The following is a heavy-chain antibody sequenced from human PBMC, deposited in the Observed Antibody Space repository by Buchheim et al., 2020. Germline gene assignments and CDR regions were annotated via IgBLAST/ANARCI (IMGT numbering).Heavy chain of an antibody. V-gene: IGHV4-34*01. Sequence: QVQLQQWGAGLLKPSETLSLTCAVYGGSFSGYYWSWIRQPPGKGLEWIGAINHSGSTNYNPSLKSRVTISVDTSKNQFSLKLSSVTAADTAVYYCARASGLAARPYYYGMDVWGQGTT. CDR2: INHSGST. D-gene: IGHD6-6*01. CDR1: GGSFSGYY. J-gene: IGHJ6*02. CDR3: ARASGLAARPYYYGMDV.